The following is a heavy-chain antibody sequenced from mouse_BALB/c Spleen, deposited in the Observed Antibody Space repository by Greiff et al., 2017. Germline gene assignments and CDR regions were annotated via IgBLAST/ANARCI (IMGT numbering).Heavy chain of an antibody. D-gene: IGHD1-3*01. J-gene: IGHJ4*01. Sequence: QVQLKQSGAELVRPGSSVKISCKASGYAFSSYWMNWVKQRPGQGLEWIGQIYPGDGDTNYNGKFKGKATLTADKSSSTAYMQLSSLTSEDSAVYFCARSGTGSGYYAMDYWGQGTSVTVSS. V-gene: IGHV1-80*01. CDR2: IYPGDGDT. CDR3: ARSGTGSGYYAMDY. CDR1: GYAFSSYW.